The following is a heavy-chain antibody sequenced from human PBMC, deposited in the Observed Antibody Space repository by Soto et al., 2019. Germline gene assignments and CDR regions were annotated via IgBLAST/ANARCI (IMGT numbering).Heavy chain of an antibody. J-gene: IGHJ4*02. CDR1: GYTFTSYG. Sequence: ASVKVSCKASGYTFTSYGISWVRQAPGQGLEWMGWCSAYNGNTNYAQKLQGRVTMTTDTSTSTAYMELRSLRSDDTAVYYCARSRSLWFGEPSPTDYWGQGTLVTVSS. CDR2: CSAYNGNT. CDR3: ARSRSLWFGEPSPTDY. D-gene: IGHD3-10*01. V-gene: IGHV1-18*01.